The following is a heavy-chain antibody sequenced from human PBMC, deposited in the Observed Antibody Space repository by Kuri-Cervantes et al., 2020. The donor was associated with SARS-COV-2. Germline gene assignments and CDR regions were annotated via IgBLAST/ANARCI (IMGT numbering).Heavy chain of an antibody. CDR2: ISYDGSNK. D-gene: IGHD1-1*01. Sequence: GESLKISCAASTFTFSNYAMNWVRQAPGKGLEWVAVISYDGSNKYYADSVKGRFTISRDNSKNTLYLQMNSLRAEDTAVYYCVRDGDHWNFDYWGQGTLVTVSS. J-gene: IGHJ4*02. V-gene: IGHV3-30*03. CDR1: TFTFSNYA. CDR3: VRDGDHWNFDY.